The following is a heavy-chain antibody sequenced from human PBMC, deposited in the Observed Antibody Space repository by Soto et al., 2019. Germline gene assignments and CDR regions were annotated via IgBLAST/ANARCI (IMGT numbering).Heavy chain of an antibody. J-gene: IGHJ6*02. CDR3: ARIHSSSPLLTSYYYGMYV. CDR1: GGTFSSYA. Sequence: ASVKVSCKASGGTFSSYAISWVRQAPGQGLEWMGGIIPIFGTANYAQKFQGRVTITADESTSTAYMELSSLRSEDTAVYYCARIHSSSPLLTSYYYGMYVWGQGTTVTVSS. CDR2: IIPIFGTA. D-gene: IGHD6-6*01. V-gene: IGHV1-69*13.